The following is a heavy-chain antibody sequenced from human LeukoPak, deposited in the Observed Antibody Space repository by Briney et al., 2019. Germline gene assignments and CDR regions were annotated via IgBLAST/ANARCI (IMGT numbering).Heavy chain of an antibody. CDR2: INHSGST. D-gene: IGHD2-2*01. CDR1: GGSFSGYY. J-gene: IGHJ5*02. Sequence: PSETLSLTCAVYGGSFSGYYWSWIRQPPGKGLEWIGEINHSGSTNYNPSLKSRVTISVDTSKNQFSLKLSSVTAADTAVYYCARGTGYCSSPSCFGFAPWGQGPLVTVSS. CDR3: ARGTGYCSSPSCFGFAP. V-gene: IGHV4-34*01.